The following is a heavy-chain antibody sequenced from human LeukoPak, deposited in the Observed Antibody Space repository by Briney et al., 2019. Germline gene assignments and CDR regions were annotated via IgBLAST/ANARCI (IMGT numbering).Heavy chain of an antibody. J-gene: IGHJ4*02. Sequence: GGSLRLSCAASGYTFSRYWMHWVRQGPGKGLVWVSRINEDGSSTSYAESVRVRFTISKDNVKNKLYLQMNSLRAEDAAVYYCTTDTFGARDSWGQGTLVTVSS. CDR3: TTDTFGARDS. V-gene: IGHV3-74*01. CDR1: GYTFSRYW. D-gene: IGHD3-10*01. CDR2: INEDGSST.